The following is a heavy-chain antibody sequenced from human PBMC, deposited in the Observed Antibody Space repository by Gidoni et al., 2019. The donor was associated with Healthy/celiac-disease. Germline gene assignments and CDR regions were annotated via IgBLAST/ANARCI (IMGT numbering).Heavy chain of an antibody. CDR2: ISWNSGSI. Sequence: EVQLVESGGGLVQPGRSLRLSCAASGFTFDDYAMHWVRQAPGKGLEWVSGISWNSGSIGYADSVKGRFTISRDNAKNSLYLQMNSLRAEDTALYYCAKDIGGWLQFSDAFDIWGQGTMVTVSS. J-gene: IGHJ3*02. CDR3: AKDIGGWLQFSDAFDI. CDR1: GFTFDDYA. D-gene: IGHD5-12*01. V-gene: IGHV3-9*01.